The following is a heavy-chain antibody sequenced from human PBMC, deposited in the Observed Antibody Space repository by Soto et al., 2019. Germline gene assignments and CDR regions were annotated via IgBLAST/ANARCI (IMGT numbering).Heavy chain of an antibody. CDR3: AADRSSSWYYYYGMYV. CDR2: IAVGSGKT. Sequence: QMPLVQSGPGVKKPGPSVKVYCQASGITFTSSAMQWVRQAREQPLEWKGWIAVGSGKTNYAQKFQERVIITRDKSTSTVHMELSSLRSEDTAVYYFAADRSSSWYYYYGMYVWGRGTTVTVS. V-gene: IGHV1-58*02. D-gene: IGHD6-13*01. J-gene: IGHJ6*02. CDR1: GITFTSSA.